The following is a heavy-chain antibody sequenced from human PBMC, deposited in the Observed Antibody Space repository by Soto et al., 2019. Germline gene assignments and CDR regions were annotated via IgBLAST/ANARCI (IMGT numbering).Heavy chain of an antibody. CDR3: ASGGLLDY. J-gene: IGHJ4*02. Sequence: EVQVVESGGGLVQPGGSLRLSCAASGFTFSTYSMNWVRQAPGKGLEWLSYITGSSSAIYYADSVKGRFTISRDNAKNSLYLQRNSLRAEDTAVYYCASGGLLDYWGQGTLVTVSS. D-gene: IGHD5-12*01. CDR1: GFTFSTYS. CDR2: ITGSSSAI. V-gene: IGHV3-48*01.